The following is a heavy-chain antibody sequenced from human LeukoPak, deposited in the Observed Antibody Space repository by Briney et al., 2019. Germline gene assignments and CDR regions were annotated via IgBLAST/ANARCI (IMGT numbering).Heavy chain of an antibody. V-gene: IGHV4-39*01. J-gene: IGHJ5*02. CDR3: ARMVYETIGWFDP. Sequence: SETLSLTCTVSGGSISSSSHYWGWIRQPPGKGLEWIGGIYYSGSTYYNRSLKSRVTISVDTSKNQFSLKLSSVTAADTAVYYCARMVYETIGWFDPWGQGTLVTVSS. D-gene: IGHD2-8*01. CDR2: IYYSGST. CDR1: GGSISSSSHY.